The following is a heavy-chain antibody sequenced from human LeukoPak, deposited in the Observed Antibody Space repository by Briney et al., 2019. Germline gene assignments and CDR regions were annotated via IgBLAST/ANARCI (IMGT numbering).Heavy chain of an antibody. CDR2: IDAGGTNT. Sequence: ASVKVSCKASGNTFTSSAVHWVRQAPGQRPEWMGWIDAGGTNTKYSQKFQDRVAFTRDTSANIVYMELYSLTSEDSAVYYCARAISDCAVANCYKGYFDYWSQGTRVTVSP. J-gene: IGHJ4*02. V-gene: IGHV1-3*01. CDR1: GNTFTSSA. D-gene: IGHD2-2*02. CDR3: ARAISDCAVANCYKGYFDY.